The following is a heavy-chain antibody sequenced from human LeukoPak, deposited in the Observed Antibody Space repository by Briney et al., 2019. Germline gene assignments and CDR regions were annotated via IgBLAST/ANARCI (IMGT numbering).Heavy chain of an antibody. CDR3: AKGAPLDS. J-gene: IGHJ4*02. CDR2: ITGTGGTT. V-gene: IGHV3-23*01. CDR1: GFTFSGYA. Sequence: PGGSLRLSCAASGFTFSGYAMTWVRQAPGKGLEWVSTITGTGGTTYYADSMKGRFTISRDNSKNTLYLQMNSLRADDTAVYYCAKGAPLDSWGQGTLVTVSS.